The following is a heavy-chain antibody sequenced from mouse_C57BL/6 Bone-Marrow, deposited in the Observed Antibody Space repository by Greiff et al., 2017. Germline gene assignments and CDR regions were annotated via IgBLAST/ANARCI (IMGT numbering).Heavy chain of an antibody. CDR3: ASGLSYWYFDV. V-gene: IGHV1-9*01. CDR1: GYTFTGYW. CDR2: ILPGSGST. J-gene: IGHJ1*03. Sequence: QVQLKQSGAELMKPGASVKLSCKATGYTFTGYWIEWVKQRPGHGLEWIGEILPGSGSTNYNEKFKGKATFTADTSSNTAYMQLSSLTTEDSAIYYCASGLSYWYFDVWGTGTTVTVSS.